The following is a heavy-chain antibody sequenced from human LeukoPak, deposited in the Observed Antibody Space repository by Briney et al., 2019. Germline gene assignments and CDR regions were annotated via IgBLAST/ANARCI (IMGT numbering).Heavy chain of an antibody. D-gene: IGHD5-12*01. J-gene: IGHJ4*02. CDR3: ARGPLGYSGYRDFDY. CDR1: GGTFSSYA. CDR2: IISIFGTA. Sequence: ASVKVSCKASGGTFSSYAISWLRQAPGQGLEWMGGIISIFGTANYAQKFQGRVTITADESTSTAYIELSSLRSEDTAVYYCARGPLGYSGYRDFDYWGQGTLVTVSS. V-gene: IGHV1-69*13.